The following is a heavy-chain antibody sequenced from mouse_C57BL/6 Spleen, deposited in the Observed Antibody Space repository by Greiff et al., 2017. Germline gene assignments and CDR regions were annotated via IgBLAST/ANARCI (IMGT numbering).Heavy chain of an antibody. CDR1: GYTFTSSW. V-gene: IGHV1-53*01. J-gene: IGHJ4*01. CDR3: ARGIYYDYDEYGDY. CDR2: INPSNGGN. Sequence: QVQLQQPGTELVKPGASVKLSCKASGYTFTSSWMHWVKQRPGQGLEWIGNINPSNGGNNYNEKFKSKATLTVDKYSSTAYMLLSSLTSEDSAVYYCARGIYYDYDEYGDYWGQGTSVTVSS. D-gene: IGHD2-4*01.